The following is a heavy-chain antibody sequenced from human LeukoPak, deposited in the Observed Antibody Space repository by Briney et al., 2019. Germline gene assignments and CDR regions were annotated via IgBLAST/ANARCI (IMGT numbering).Heavy chain of an antibody. J-gene: IGHJ4*02. V-gene: IGHV3-7*01. CDR3: ARVIMVRGVIIYYFDY. Sequence: GGSLRLSCAASGFTFSSYWMSWVRQAPGKGLEWVANIKQDGSEKYYVDSVKGRFTISRDNAKNSLYLQMNSLRAEDTAVYYCARVIMVRGVIIYYFDYWGQGTLVTVSS. CDR1: GFTFSSYW. CDR2: IKQDGSEK. D-gene: IGHD3-10*01.